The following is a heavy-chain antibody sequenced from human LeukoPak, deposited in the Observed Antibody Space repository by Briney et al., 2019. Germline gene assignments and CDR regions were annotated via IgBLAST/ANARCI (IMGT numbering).Heavy chain of an antibody. J-gene: IGHJ4*02. Sequence: ASVKVSCKASGYTFTDYYMHWVRQAPGHGLEWMGWIYPDSGGTNSAQKFQGRVTMTRDKSISTAYMGLSRLTSDDTAVYYCARGRSDYYLDSWGQGTLVTVSS. D-gene: IGHD3-10*01. V-gene: IGHV1-2*02. CDR2: IYPDSGGT. CDR1: GYTFTDYY. CDR3: ARGRSDYYLDS.